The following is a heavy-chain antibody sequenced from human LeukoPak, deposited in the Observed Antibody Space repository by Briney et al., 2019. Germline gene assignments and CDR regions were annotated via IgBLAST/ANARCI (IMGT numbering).Heavy chain of an antibody. CDR3: ARDPICSSTSCYVNWFDP. J-gene: IGHJ5*02. CDR2: ISYDGSNK. CDR1: GFTFSSYA. V-gene: IGHV3-30-3*01. D-gene: IGHD2-2*01. Sequence: PGGSLRLSCAASGFTFSSYAMHWVRQAPGKGLEWVAVISYDGSNKYYADSVKGRFTISRDNSKNTLYLQMNSLRAEDTAVYYCARDPICSSTSCYVNWFDPWGQGTLVTVSS.